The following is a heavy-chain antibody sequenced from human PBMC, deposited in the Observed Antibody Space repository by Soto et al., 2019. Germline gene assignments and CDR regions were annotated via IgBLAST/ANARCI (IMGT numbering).Heavy chain of an antibody. CDR2: IYHSGST. J-gene: IGHJ4*02. CDR1: GGSISSGGYS. D-gene: IGHD5-12*01. CDR3: ARGSYSGYDSLFDY. Sequence: QLQLQESGSGLVKPSQTLSLTCAVSGGSISSGGYSWSWIRQPPGKGLEWIGYIYHSGSTYYNPSLKRRVTKAVDRSKNQFSLRLSSVTAADTAVYYCARGSYSGYDSLFDYWGQGTLVTVSS. V-gene: IGHV4-30-2*01.